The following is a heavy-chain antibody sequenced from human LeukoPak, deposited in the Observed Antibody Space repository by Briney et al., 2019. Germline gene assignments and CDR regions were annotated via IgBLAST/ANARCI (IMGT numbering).Heavy chain of an antibody. CDR2: INSDGSST. D-gene: IGHD3-22*01. CDR3: ARGRRYYDSSGYYYVCDY. V-gene: IGHV3-74*01. J-gene: IGHJ4*02. Sequence: GGSLRLSCAASGFTFSSYWMHWVRQAPGKGLVWVSRINSDGSSTSYADSVKGRFTISRDNAKNTLYLQMNSLRAEDTAVYYCARGRRYYDSSGYYYVCDYWGQGTLVTVSS. CDR1: GFTFSSYW.